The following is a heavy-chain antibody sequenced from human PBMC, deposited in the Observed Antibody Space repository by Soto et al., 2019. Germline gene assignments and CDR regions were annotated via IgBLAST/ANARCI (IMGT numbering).Heavy chain of an antibody. J-gene: IGHJ6*02. Sequence: QVQLQESGPGLVKPSETLSLTCTVSGASIRGHFWSWIRQSPGKGLEWIAYIYDSGRSYNPSLRGRVTISVDTSKNQLSLKWSSVIAADSAVYYCAINADVWGQGTTVTVSS. CDR2: IYDSGR. V-gene: IGHV4-59*08. CDR3: AINADV. CDR1: GASIRGHF.